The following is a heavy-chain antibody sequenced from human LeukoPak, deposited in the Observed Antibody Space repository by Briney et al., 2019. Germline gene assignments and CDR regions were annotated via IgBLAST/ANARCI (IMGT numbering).Heavy chain of an antibody. J-gene: IGHJ5*02. CDR2: IYHNGNT. D-gene: IGHD2-2*01. CDR1: GGSISSGGYS. Sequence: PSQTLSLTCAVSGGSISSGGYSWSWIRQPPGKGLEWIGYIYHNGNTYYSPSLKSRVTISVDRSKNQFSLHLNSVTPEDTAAYYCARRLTQYDCFDPWGQGILVTVSS. V-gene: IGHV4-30-2*01. CDR3: ARRLTQYDCFDP.